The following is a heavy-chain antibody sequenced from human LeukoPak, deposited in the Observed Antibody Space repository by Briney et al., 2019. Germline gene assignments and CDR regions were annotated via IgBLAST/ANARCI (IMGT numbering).Heavy chain of an antibody. CDR3: ARDYYGP. CDR1: GFTFSSYA. V-gene: IGHV3-30*01. Sequence: WGSLRLSCAASGFTFSSYAMHWVRQAPGKGLEWVAVISYDGSNKYYADSVKGRFTISRDNSKNTLYLQMNSLRVEDTAVYYCARDYYGPWGQGTLVTVSS. J-gene: IGHJ5*02. D-gene: IGHD3-22*01. CDR2: ISYDGSNK.